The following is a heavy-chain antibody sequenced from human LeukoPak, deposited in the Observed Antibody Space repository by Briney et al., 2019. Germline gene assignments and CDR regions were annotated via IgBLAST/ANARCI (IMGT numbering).Heavy chain of an antibody. CDR3: ATLRARTYSSSWSNYYYMDV. D-gene: IGHD6-13*01. CDR2: IYHSGST. J-gene: IGHJ6*03. V-gene: IGHV4-38-2*02. Sequence: SETLSLTCTVSGYSISSGYYWGWIRQPPGKGLEWIGSIYHSGSTYYNPSLKSRVTISVDTSKNQFSLKLSSVTAADTAVYYCATLRARTYSSSWSNYYYMDVWGKGTTVTVSS. CDR1: GYSISSGYY.